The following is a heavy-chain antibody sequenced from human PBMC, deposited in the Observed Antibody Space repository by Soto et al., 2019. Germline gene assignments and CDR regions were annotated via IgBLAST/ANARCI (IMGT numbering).Heavy chain of an antibody. CDR2: IFQLGST. J-gene: IGHJ2*01. CDR1: GGSISSGGYS. Sequence: QLQLQESGSGLVKPSQTLALTCAVSGGSISSGGYSWSWLRQPPGKGMEWIGYIFQLGSTYYNPSIKRRVTLSVDGSKTHVSRELSSLPAADTAVYYCAMEGVSGSPEWYCNVFVRGTLVTVSS. V-gene: IGHV4-30-2*01. D-gene: IGHD1-26*01. CDR3: AMEGVSGSPEWYCNV.